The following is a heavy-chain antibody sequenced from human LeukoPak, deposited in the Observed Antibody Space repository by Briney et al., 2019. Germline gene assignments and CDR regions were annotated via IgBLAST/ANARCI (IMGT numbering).Heavy chain of an antibody. D-gene: IGHD1-7*01. Sequence: GGSLRLSCAASGFTFSSYSMNWVRQAPGKGLEWVSSISSSSSYIYYADSVKGRFTISRDNAKNSLYLQMNSLRAEDTAVYYCARDGGELRDDAFDIWGQGTMVTVSS. CDR1: GFTFSSYS. V-gene: IGHV3-21*01. CDR2: ISSSSSYI. CDR3: ARDGGELRDDAFDI. J-gene: IGHJ3*02.